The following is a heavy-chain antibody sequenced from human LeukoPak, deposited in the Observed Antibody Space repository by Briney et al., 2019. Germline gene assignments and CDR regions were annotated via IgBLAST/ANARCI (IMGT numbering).Heavy chain of an antibody. Sequence: GASVKVSCKASGYTFTSYGISWVRQAPGQGLEWMGWISGYNGNTNYAQQKLQGRVTMTTDTSTSTAYMELRSLRSDGTAVYYCARDLKRGYSSGRYSWGTGSSNDYWGQGTLVTVSS. CDR3: ARDLKRGYSSGRYSWGTGSSNDY. CDR2: ISGYNGNT. V-gene: IGHV1-18*01. J-gene: IGHJ4*02. CDR1: GYTFTSYG. D-gene: IGHD6-19*01.